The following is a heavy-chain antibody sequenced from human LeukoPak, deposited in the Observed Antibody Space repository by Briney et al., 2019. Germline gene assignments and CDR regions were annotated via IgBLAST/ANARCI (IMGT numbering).Heavy chain of an antibody. V-gene: IGHV3-30*03. D-gene: IGHD3-10*01. Sequence: GGSLRLSCAASGFTVSSNYTSWVRQAPGKGLDWVAVILEDGTIQHYADSVKGRFTISRDNSRNTVFLQMNSLRGEDTAIYYCARVQGGGFRTADFWGQGTVVTVSS. J-gene: IGHJ4*02. CDR2: ILEDGTIQ. CDR3: ARVQGGGFRTADF. CDR1: GFTVSSNY.